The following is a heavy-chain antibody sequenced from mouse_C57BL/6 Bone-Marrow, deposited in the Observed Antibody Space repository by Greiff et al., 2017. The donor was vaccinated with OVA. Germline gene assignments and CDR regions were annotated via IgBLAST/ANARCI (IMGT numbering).Heavy chain of an antibody. D-gene: IGHD1-1*01. V-gene: IGHV1-55*01. J-gene: IGHJ4*01. CDR1: GYTFTSYW. CDR2: IYPGSGST. Sequence: QVQLQQPGAELVKPGASVKMSCKASGYTFTSYWITWVKQRPGQGLEWIGDIYPGSGSTNYNEKFKSKATLTVDTSSSTAYMQLSSLTSEDSAVYYCASHTVVEPHGMDYWGQGTSVTVSP. CDR3: ASHTVVEPHGMDY.